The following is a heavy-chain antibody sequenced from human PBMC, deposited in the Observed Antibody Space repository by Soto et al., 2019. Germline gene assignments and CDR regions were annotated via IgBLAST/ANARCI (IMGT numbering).Heavy chain of an antibody. CDR2: MNPNSGNT. CDR3: ARVIYIVGALYFDY. J-gene: IGHJ4*02. Sequence: QVQLVQSGAEVKKPGASVKVSCKASGYTFTSYDINWVRQATGQGLEWMGWMNPNSGNTGYAQKLQGRVTMTRNTSLSTDHMELSILRSEHTAVYYCARVIYIVGALYFDYWGQGTLVTVSS. CDR1: GYTFTSYD. D-gene: IGHD1-26*01. V-gene: IGHV1-8*01.